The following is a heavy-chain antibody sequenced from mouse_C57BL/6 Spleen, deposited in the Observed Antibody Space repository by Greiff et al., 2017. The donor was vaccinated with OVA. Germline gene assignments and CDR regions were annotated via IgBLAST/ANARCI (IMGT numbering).Heavy chain of an antibody. CDR3: ARREIYYAPLLY. D-gene: IGHD2-1*01. V-gene: IGHV1-54*01. CDR2: INPGSGGT. CDR1: GYAFTNYL. J-gene: IGHJ3*01. Sequence: QVQLKQSGAELVRPGTSVKVSCKASGYAFTNYLIEWVKQRPGQGLEWIGVINPGSGGTKYNEKFKGKATLTADKSSSTAYMQLSSLTSEDSAVYFCARREIYYAPLLYWGQGTLVTVSA.